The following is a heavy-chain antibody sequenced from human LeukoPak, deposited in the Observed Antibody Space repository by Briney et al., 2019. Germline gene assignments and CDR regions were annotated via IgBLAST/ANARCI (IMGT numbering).Heavy chain of an antibody. J-gene: IGHJ5*02. CDR3: AKDRVRSSHNWFDP. V-gene: IGHV3-23*01. Sequence: GGTLRLSCAASGFTFSSYGMSWVRQAPGKGLEWVSAIGGSGGSTYYADSVKGRFTISRDNSKNTLYLQMNSLRAEDTAVYYCAKDRVRSSHNWFDPWGQGTLVTVSS. D-gene: IGHD3-10*01. CDR1: GFTFSSYG. CDR2: IGGSGGST.